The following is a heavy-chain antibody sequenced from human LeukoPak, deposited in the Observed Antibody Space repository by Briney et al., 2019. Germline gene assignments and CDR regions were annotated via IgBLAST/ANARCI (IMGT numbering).Heavy chain of an antibody. Sequence: ASVKVSCKASGGTFSSYAISWVRQAPGQGLEWMGRIIPILGIANYAQKFQGRVTITADKSTSTAYMELSSLRSEDTAVYYCAHCSSTSCRDAFDIWGQGTMVTVSS. CDR1: GGTFSSYA. D-gene: IGHD2-2*01. J-gene: IGHJ3*02. CDR2: IIPILGIA. V-gene: IGHV1-69*04. CDR3: AHCSSTSCRDAFDI.